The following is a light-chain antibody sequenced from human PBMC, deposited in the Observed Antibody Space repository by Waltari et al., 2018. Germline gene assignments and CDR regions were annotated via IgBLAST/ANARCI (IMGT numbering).Light chain of an antibody. J-gene: IGKJ1*01. CDR3: MQGLQHPWT. Sequence: DIVMTQTPLSLSVTPGQPASISCKSSQSLQYSDGKTYLSWYLQRPGQSPQLLISLVSSPFSGVPDRFSGSGSDKDFTLKISRVEADDVGVYYYMQGLQHPWTFGQGTKVEI. V-gene: IGKV2-29*02. CDR2: LVS. CDR1: QSLQYSDGKTY.